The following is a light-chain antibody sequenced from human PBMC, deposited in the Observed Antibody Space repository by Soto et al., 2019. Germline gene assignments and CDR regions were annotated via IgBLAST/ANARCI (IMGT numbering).Light chain of an antibody. CDR2: AAS. V-gene: IGKV1-6*01. CDR3: QQDHNYPFI. J-gene: IGKJ3*01. CDR1: QGIGND. Sequence: IQMTQSPSSLSASVGDRVTITCRASQGIGNDLGWYQQKAGKAPKLLIYAASSLQSGVPSRFRGSGSGTDFTLTISSLQPEDFATYYCQQDHNYPFIFGPGTKVDIK.